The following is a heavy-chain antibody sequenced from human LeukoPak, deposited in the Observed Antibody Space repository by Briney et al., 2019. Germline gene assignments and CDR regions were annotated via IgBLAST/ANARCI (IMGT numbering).Heavy chain of an antibody. Sequence: ASVKVSRKTSGYTFTEYYIHWLRQAPGQGLEWMGRINPNTGATNYAQKFQGKVTMTRDTSISTAYMGLSRLLFGDSAVYYCARALGVGFGQFAYYFDFWGQGMLVTVSA. CDR1: GYTFTEYY. J-gene: IGHJ4*02. CDR3: ARALGVGFGQFAYYFDF. V-gene: IGHV1-2*06. D-gene: IGHD3-10*01. CDR2: INPNTGAT.